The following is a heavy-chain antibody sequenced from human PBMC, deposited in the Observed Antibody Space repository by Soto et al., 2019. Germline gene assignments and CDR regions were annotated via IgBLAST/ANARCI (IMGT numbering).Heavy chain of an antibody. D-gene: IGHD3-3*01. CDR1: GGSFSGYY. CDR3: ARAGWCDFLSGYCTYYYYYYMDV. Sequence: PSETLSLTSAVYGGSFSGYYWSWIRQPPGKGLEWIGEINHSGSTNYNPSLKSRVTISVDTSKNQFSLKLSSVTAADTSVYYCARAGWCDFLSGYCTYYYYYYMDVWGKGTTVTVAS. CDR2: INHSGST. J-gene: IGHJ6*03. V-gene: IGHV4-34*01.